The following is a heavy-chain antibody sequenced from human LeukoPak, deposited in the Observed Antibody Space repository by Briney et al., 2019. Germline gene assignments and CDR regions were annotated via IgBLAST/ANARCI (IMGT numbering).Heavy chain of an antibody. J-gene: IGHJ4*02. V-gene: IGHV3-49*04. CDR1: GFTFSDYS. CDR2: IRSKTYGGTT. D-gene: IGHD3-3*01. CDR3: SAERITIFGIFINSLYF. Sequence: GGSLRLSCTASGFTFSDYSMTWVRQAPGKGLEWVGFIRSKTYGGTTEYAASVKGRFTISRDDSKSIAYLQMASLKTEDTAMYYCSAERITIFGIFINSLYFWGQGTLVTVSS.